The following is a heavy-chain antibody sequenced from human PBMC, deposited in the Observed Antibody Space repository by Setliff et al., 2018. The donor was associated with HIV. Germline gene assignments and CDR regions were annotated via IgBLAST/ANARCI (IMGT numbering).Heavy chain of an antibody. CDR3: ARGLYYDFWSGVGPCDY. CDR2: IYYSGST. J-gene: IGHJ4*02. Sequence: LSLTCTVSGGSISSGGYYWSWIRQHPGKGLEWIGYIYYSGSTYCNPSRKSLVTISVDTSKNPFSLKLSSVTAAGTDVYYCARGLYYDFWSGVGPCDYWGQGTLVTVSS. CDR1: GGSISSGGYY. D-gene: IGHD3-3*01. V-gene: IGHV4-31*01.